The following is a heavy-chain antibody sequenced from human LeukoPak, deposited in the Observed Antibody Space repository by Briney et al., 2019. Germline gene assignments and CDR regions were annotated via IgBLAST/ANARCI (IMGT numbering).Heavy chain of an antibody. CDR3: ARSKERRSLAGFDY. CDR2: IIPIFGTA. CDR1: GGTFSSYA. V-gene: IGHV1-69*01. D-gene: IGHD1-26*01. Sequence: SVKVSCKASGGTFSSYAISWVRQAPGQGLEWMGGIIPIFGTANYAQKFQGRVTITADESTSTAYMELSSLRSEDTAVYYCARSKERRSLAGFDYWGQGTLVTVSS. J-gene: IGHJ4*02.